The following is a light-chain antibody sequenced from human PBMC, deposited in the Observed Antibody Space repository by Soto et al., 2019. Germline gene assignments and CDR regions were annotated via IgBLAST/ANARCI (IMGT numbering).Light chain of an antibody. V-gene: IGKV3D-20*02. CDR1: QTVGGNF. Sequence: DIVLAQSPGTLSLSPGERAALSCRASQTVGGNFLAWYQQKPGQAPRLLIYDASNRATGIPARFSGSGSGTDFTLTISSLEPEDFAVYYCQQRSNWPWTFGQGTKVDIK. CDR3: QQRSNWPWT. CDR2: DAS. J-gene: IGKJ1*01.